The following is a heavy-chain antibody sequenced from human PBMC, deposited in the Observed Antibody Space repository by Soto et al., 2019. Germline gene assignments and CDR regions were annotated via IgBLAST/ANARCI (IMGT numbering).Heavy chain of an antibody. CDR2: IIPILGIA. CDR1: GGTFISYT. Sequence: ASVKVSCKASGGTFISYTISWVRQAPGQGLEWMGRIIPILGIANDAQKFPARVTITADKSTSPAYMELSSLRSEDTAVYYCARDKDYSGSGSYLGAFDIWGQGTMVTVSS. CDR3: ARDKDYSGSGSYLGAFDI. D-gene: IGHD3-10*01. V-gene: IGHV1-69*04. J-gene: IGHJ3*02.